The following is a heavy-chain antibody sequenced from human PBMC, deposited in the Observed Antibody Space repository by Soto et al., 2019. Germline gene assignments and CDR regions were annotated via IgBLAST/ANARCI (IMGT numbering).Heavy chain of an antibody. V-gene: IGHV1-69*13. CDR1: GGTFSSYA. Sequence: SVKVSCTASGGTFSSYAIIWVRHAPGQGLEWMGGIIPIPGTANYAQKFQGRVTITADESTSTAYMELSSLRSEDTAVYYCARSQGSSTSLEIYYYYYYGMDVWGQGTTVTVSS. CDR2: IIPIPGTA. J-gene: IGHJ6*02. D-gene: IGHD2-2*01. CDR3: ARSQGSSTSLEIYYYYYYGMDV.